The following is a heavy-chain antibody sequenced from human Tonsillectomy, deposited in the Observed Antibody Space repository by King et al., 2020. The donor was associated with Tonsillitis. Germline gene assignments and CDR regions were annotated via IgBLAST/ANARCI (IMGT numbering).Heavy chain of an antibody. CDR2: IYYSGST. J-gene: IGHJ5*02. Sequence: QMQLQESGPGLVKPSETLSLTCTVSGGSISSYYWSWIRQPPGKGLEWIGYIYYSGSTNYNPSLKSRVTISVDTSKNQFSLKLSSVTAADTAVYYCAREGLNWFDPWGQGTLVTVSS. D-gene: IGHD3-22*01. CDR3: AREGLNWFDP. V-gene: IGHV4-59*01. CDR1: GGSISSYY.